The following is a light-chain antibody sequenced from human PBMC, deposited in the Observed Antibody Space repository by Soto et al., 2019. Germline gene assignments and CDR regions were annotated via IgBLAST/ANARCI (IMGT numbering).Light chain of an antibody. CDR2: AAS. CDR1: QGISSY. V-gene: IGKV1-8*01. Sequence: AIRLTQSPATLSSSTGDRVTISCRASQGISSYLAWYQQKPGKAPKLLIYAASTVTSGVPSRFSGSGSGTDFTLIISRLQSEDFANYYCQQYYSYPQTFGQGTKVEIK. CDR3: QQYYSYPQT. J-gene: IGKJ1*01.